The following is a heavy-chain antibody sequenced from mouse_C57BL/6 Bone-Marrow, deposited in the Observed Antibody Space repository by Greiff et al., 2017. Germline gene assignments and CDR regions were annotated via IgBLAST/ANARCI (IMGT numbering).Heavy chain of an antibody. V-gene: IGHV5-6*01. CDR1: GFTFSSYG. D-gene: IGHD1-1*01. J-gene: IGHJ2*01. Sequence: EVQLVESGGDLVKPGGSLKLSCAASGFTFSSYGMSWVRQTPDQRLEWVATISSGGSYTYYPDSVKGRFTISRDNAKNTLYLQMSSLKSEDTAMYYCARRGVVALDDWGQGTTLTVSS. CDR3: ARRGVVALDD. CDR2: ISSGGSYT.